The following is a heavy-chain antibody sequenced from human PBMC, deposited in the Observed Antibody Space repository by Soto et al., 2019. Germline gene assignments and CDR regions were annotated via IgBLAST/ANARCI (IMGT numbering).Heavy chain of an antibody. CDR1: GFTFNDYY. D-gene: IGHD4-17*01. CDR3: ARAGDFGDYPINYFFYMDV. J-gene: IGHJ6*03. Sequence: PGGSLRLSCAASGFTFNDYYMSWTRQAPGKGLEWVSYISSGGSSIYYADSVKGRFTISRDNAKNSLNLQMNSLRAEDTAVYYCARAGDFGDYPINYFFYMDVWGKGTTVTVSS. V-gene: IGHV3-11*01. CDR2: ISSGGSSI.